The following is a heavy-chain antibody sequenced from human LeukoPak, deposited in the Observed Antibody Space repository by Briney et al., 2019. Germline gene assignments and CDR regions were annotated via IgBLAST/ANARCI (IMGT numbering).Heavy chain of an antibody. V-gene: IGHV4-34*01. CDR3: ARGRSHNWFDS. CDR2: VNHSGGT. J-gene: IGHJ5*01. CDR1: GGSFSGFY. Sequence: PSETLSLTCAVNGGSFSGFYCTWIRQPPGKGLEWIGEVNHSGGTQYNPSLKSRVTLSVDSSKNHFSLKLTSVTAADTAVYYCARGRSHNWFDSWGQGTLVIVSS.